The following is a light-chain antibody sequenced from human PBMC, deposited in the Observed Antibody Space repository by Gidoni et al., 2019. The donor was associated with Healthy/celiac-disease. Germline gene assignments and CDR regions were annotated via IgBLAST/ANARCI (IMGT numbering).Light chain of an antibody. V-gene: IGKV3-15*01. CDR1: QSVSSN. Sequence: DIAMTQSPATVSESPGERATLSCRASQSVSSNLAWYQQKPGQAPRLLIYGASTRATGIPARFSGSGSGTEFTLTISSLQSEDSAVYYCQQYNNWPPLTFGGGTKVEIK. CDR3: QQYNNWPPLT. CDR2: GAS. J-gene: IGKJ4*01.